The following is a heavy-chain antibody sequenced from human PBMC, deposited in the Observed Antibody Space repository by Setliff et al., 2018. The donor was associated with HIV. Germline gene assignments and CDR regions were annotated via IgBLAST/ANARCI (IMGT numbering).Heavy chain of an antibody. CDR3: SRGPPFDR. Sequence: SETLSLTSTVSGGSITSGSYSWTWIRQPAGKGLEWIGHVASSGNIDYNPSLKSRVTISADTSKNQFSLKLTSVTTADTATYYCSRGPPFDRWGRGTLVTVSS. CDR2: VASSGNI. V-gene: IGHV4-61*09. CDR1: GGSITSGSYS. J-gene: IGHJ2*01.